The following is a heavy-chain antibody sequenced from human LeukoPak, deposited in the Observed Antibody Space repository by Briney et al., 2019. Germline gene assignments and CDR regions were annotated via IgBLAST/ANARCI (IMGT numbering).Heavy chain of an antibody. CDR2: INHSGST. J-gene: IGHJ5*02. V-gene: IGHV4-34*01. CDR1: GGSFSGYY. CDR3: ARGRGVLHWFDP. D-gene: IGHD3-10*01. Sequence: SETLSLTSAVYGGSFSGYYWSWIRQPPGKGLEWIGEINHSGSTNYNPSLKSRVTISVDTSKNQFSLKLSSVTAADTAVYYCARGRGVLHWFDPWGQGTLVTVSS.